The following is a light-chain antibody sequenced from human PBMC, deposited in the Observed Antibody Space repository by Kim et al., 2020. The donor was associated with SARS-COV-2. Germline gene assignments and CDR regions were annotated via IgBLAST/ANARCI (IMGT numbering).Light chain of an antibody. CDR3: QVWDSNTVI. CDR2: RNN. V-gene: IGLV3-9*01. Sequence: SYELTQPPSVSVALGQTAKISCGGNNIGGKHVHWYQQRPGQAPVTVIYRNNNLPSGIPERFSGSNSGNAATLSISRVQVGDEAVYFCQVWDSNTVILGGG. CDR1: NIGGKH. J-gene: IGLJ2*01.